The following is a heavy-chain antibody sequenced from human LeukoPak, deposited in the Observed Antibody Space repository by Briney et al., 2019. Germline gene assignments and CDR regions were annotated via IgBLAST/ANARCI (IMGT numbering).Heavy chain of an antibody. D-gene: IGHD4-23*01. J-gene: IGHJ4*02. CDR2: VYYSGST. CDR1: GDSITSSLYY. V-gene: IGHV4-39*07. Sequence: SETLSLTCAVSGDSITSSLYYWAWIRQPPGKGLEWIGSVYYSGSTYYNPSLRSRVTISTDTSKNQFSFHLNSVTAADTAIYYCARETRTTAVTPLDFWGQGTLVTVSS. CDR3: ARETRTTAVTPLDF.